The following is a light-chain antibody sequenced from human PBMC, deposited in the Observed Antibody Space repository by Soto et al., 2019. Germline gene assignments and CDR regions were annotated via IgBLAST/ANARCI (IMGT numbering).Light chain of an antibody. Sequence: EIVLTQSPGTLSLSPGERATLSCRASQSVSSSSLAWYQQKPGQAPRLLIYGASSRATGIPDTFRGSGSGTDFTLTINRLENEDFAVYYCQQYGSSPQTFGQGTKLEI. CDR2: GAS. CDR3: QQYGSSPQT. CDR1: QSVSSSS. J-gene: IGKJ2*01. V-gene: IGKV3-20*01.